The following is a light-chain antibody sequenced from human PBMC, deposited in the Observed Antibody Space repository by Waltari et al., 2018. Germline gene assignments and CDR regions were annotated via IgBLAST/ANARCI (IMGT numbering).Light chain of an antibody. J-gene: IGKJ1*01. CDR3: QQSYSFTRT. V-gene: IGKV1-39*01. CDR1: QTISRY. CDR2: AAS. Sequence: DIQMTQSPSSMSASVGDRVTITCRASQTISRYLNWYQQKPGKAPNLLIYAASSMQSGVPSRFSGSGSGRDFTLIITSLQPEDFATYYCQQSYSFTRTFGQGTKVEIK.